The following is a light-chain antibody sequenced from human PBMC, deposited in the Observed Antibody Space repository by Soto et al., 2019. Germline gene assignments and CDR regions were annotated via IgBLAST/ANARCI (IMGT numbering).Light chain of an antibody. Sequence: EIVLTQSPATLSLSPGERATLSCRASQSVSSYLAWYQQKPGQAPRLLIYDASNRATGIPARFSGSGSGTDFTLTICSLVPEDFAVYYCQQRSNWPPKLTFGGGTKVEIK. CDR1: QSVSSY. CDR2: DAS. V-gene: IGKV3-11*01. J-gene: IGKJ4*01. CDR3: QQRSNWPPKLT.